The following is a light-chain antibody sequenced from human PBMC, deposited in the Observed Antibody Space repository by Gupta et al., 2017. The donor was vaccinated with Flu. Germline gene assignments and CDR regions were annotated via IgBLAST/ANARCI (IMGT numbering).Light chain of an antibody. CDR3: QQCGS. J-gene: IGKJ1*01. Sequence: SLSAVEGATLSCRASQSVSSYLAWYQQKPGQAPRLLIFATSSRATGVPDRFSGSGSGTDFTLTISRLEPEDFAVYYCQQCGSFGQGTKVEIK. CDR1: QSVSSY. CDR2: ATS. V-gene: IGKV3-20*01.